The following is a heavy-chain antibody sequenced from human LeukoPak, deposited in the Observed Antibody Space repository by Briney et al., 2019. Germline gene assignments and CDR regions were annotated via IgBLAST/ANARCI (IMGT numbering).Heavy chain of an antibody. J-gene: IGHJ4*02. V-gene: IGHV1-2*06. Sequence: ASVKVSCKASGYTFTGYYIHWVRQAPGQGLELMGRVRQAPGQGLEWMGRINPNSGGTNYAQKFQGRVTMTRDTSISTAYMELSSLRSDDTAVYYCARAAQSSSGGQQEGYWGQGTLVTVSS. CDR1: GYTFTGYY. CDR2: INPNSGGT. CDR3: ARAAQSSSGGQQEGY. D-gene: IGHD6-19*01.